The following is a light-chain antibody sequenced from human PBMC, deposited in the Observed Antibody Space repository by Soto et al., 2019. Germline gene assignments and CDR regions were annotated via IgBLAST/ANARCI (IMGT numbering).Light chain of an antibody. CDR1: QSVSSSY. V-gene: IGKV3-20*01. J-gene: IGKJ4*01. CDR2: GAS. Sequence: IVLTQSPGTLSLSPGERATLSCRASQSVSSSYLAWYQQKPGQAPRLLIYGASSRATGIPDRFSGSGSGTDFTLTTSRLEPEDFAVYYCQQYGSSPLTFGGGTKVDIK. CDR3: QQYGSSPLT.